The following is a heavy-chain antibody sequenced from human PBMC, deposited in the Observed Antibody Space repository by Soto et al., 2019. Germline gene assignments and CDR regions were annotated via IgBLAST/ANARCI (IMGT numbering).Heavy chain of an antibody. CDR2: IYYSGST. V-gene: IGHV4-31*03. Sequence: SETLSLTCTVSGGSISSGGSYWSWSPQHPGKGLEWIGYIYYSGSTYYNPSLKSRVTISVDTSKNQFSLKLSSVTAADTAVYYCAGGIQNCSSTSCYDYWGQGTLVT. CDR3: AGGIQNCSSTSCYDY. D-gene: IGHD2-2*01. CDR1: GGSISSGGSY. J-gene: IGHJ4*02.